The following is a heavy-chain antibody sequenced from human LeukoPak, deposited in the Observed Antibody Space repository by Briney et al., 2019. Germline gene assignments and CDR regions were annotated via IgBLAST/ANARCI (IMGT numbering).Heavy chain of an antibody. CDR1: GFTFSSYS. Sequence: PGGSLRLSCAASGFTFSSYSMNWVRQAPGKGLEWVSSISSSSSYIYYADSVKGRFTISRDNAKNSLYLQMNSLRAEDTALYYCAKGYSCSWYADIWGQGTMVTVSS. V-gene: IGHV3-21*04. D-gene: IGHD6-13*01. J-gene: IGHJ3*02. CDR2: ISSSSSYI. CDR3: AKGYSCSWYADI.